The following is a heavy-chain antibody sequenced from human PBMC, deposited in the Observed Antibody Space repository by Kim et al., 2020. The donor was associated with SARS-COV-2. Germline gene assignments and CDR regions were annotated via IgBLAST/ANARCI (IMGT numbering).Heavy chain of an antibody. J-gene: IGHJ6*02. V-gene: IGHV3-33*06. CDR3: AKDVRVAKDGYYYYGMDV. D-gene: IGHD5-12*01. CDR1: GFTFSSYG. CDR2: IWYDGSNK. Sequence: GGSLRLSCAASGFTFSSYGMHWVRQAPGKGLEWVAVIWYDGSNKYYADSVKGRFTISRDNSKNTLYLQMNSLRAEDTAVYYCAKDVRVAKDGYYYYGMDVWGQGTTVTVSS.